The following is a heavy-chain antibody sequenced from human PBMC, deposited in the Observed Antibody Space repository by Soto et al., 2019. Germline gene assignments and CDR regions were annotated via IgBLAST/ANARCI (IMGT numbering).Heavy chain of an antibody. D-gene: IGHD3-10*01. V-gene: IGHV1-3*01. J-gene: IGHJ5*02. CDR2: INAGNGNT. Sequence: QVQLVQSGAEVKKPGASVKFSCKASGYTFTYFAIHWVRQAPGQRLEWMGWINAGNGNTKYSQKFQGRVTFTRDTSASTAYMELSSLRSEDTAVYYCARQNSPILPWFGEGNWFDPWGQGTLVTVSS. CDR3: ARQNSPILPWFGEGNWFDP. CDR1: GYTFTYFA.